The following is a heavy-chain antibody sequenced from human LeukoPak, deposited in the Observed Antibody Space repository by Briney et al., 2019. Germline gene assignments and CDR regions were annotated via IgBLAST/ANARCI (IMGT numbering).Heavy chain of an antibody. J-gene: IGHJ4*02. CDR2: IIPIFGTA. D-gene: IGHD3-10*01. CDR1: GYTFTSYG. Sequence: GASVKLSCKASGYTFTSYGISWVRQAPGQGLEWMGGIIPIFGTANYAQKFQGRVTITTDESTSTAYMELSSLRCEDTAVYYCARGFVLLWFGELMNWGQGTLVTVSS. V-gene: IGHV1-69*05. CDR3: ARGFVLLWFGELMN.